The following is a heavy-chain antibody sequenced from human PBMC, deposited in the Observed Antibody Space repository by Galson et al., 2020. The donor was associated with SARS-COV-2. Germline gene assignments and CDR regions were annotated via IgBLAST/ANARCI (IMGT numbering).Heavy chain of an antibody. Sequence: SETLSLTCTVSGGSISSSSYYWGWIRQPPGKGLEWIGSIYYSGSTYYNPSLKSRVTISVDTSKNQFSLKLSSVTAADTAVYYCARIYLTGYSLAFDYWGQGTLVTVSS. CDR1: GGSISSSSYY. D-gene: IGHD3-9*01. CDR3: ARIYLTGYSLAFDY. V-gene: IGHV4-39*01. CDR2: IYYSGST. J-gene: IGHJ4*02.